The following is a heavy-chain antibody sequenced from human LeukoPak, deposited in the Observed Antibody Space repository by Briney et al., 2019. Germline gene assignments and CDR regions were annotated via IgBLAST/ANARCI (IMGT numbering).Heavy chain of an antibody. CDR3: ARTYGSGSYYDY. CDR1: GYTFTGYY. CDR2: INPSSGGT. D-gene: IGHD3-10*01. Sequence: ASLKVSCKASGYTFTGYYMHWVRQAPGQGLEWMGRINPSSGGTNPAQKFQGRVTMTRDTSISTAYMELSRLRSDDTAVYCCARTYGSGSYYDYWGQGTLVTVSS. J-gene: IGHJ4*02. V-gene: IGHV1-2*06.